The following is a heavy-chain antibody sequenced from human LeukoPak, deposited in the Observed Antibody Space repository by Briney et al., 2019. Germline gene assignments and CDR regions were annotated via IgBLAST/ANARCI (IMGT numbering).Heavy chain of an antibody. CDR2: LYSDGRT. V-gene: IGHV3-53*01. CDR1: GFTVSSAF. CDR3: ARGDNWNGVGAFDV. J-gene: IGHJ3*01. Sequence: GGSLRLSCEASGFTVSSAFMSWVRQAPGEGLEWVSALYSDGRTYYADSVRGRFTISRDNSKNTLYLQMNSLRAEDTAVYYCARGDNWNGVGAFDVWGQGTLATVSS. D-gene: IGHD1-20*01.